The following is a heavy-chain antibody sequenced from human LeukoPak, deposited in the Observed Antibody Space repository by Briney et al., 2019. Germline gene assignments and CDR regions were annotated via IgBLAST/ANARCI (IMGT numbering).Heavy chain of an antibody. CDR2: IYYSGST. Sequence: SETLSLTCTVSGGSISNYYWSWIRQPPGKGLEWIGYIYYSGSTNYNPSLKGRVTISVDTSKNQFSLKLSSVTAADTAVYYCARRDHYGVKAFDIWGQGTMVTVSS. J-gene: IGHJ3*02. D-gene: IGHD4-17*01. CDR3: ARRDHYGVKAFDI. CDR1: GGSISNYY. V-gene: IGHV4-59*08.